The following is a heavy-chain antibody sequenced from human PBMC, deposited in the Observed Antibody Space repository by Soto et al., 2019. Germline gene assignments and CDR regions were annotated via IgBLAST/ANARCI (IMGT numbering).Heavy chain of an antibody. D-gene: IGHD3-22*01. CDR2: ITSSSSYI. J-gene: IGHJ4*02. CDR3: VRARSTDSRPDY. Sequence: GGSLRLSCAVSEFNVMSYWMSWVRQAPGKGLEWVASITSSSSYIYYEDSLKGRFTISRDNAKNSLFLQLDSLRAEDTAVYFCVRARSTDSRPDYWGQGTLVTVSS. CDR1: EFNVMSYW. V-gene: IGHV3-21*01.